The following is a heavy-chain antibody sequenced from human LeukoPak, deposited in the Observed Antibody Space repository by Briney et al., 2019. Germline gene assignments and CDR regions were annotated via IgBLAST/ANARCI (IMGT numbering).Heavy chain of an antibody. Sequence: GGSLRLSCATSGFSFDDYAMHWVRQAPGKGLEWVSGISWSSSTMGYADSVTGRFTISRDNAKNSVHLQMNSLRADDTALYYCAKDATTAVGWVYMDVWGKGTTVTISS. V-gene: IGHV3-9*01. CDR1: GFSFDDYA. J-gene: IGHJ6*03. D-gene: IGHD6-13*01. CDR2: ISWSSSTM. CDR3: AKDATTAVGWVYMDV.